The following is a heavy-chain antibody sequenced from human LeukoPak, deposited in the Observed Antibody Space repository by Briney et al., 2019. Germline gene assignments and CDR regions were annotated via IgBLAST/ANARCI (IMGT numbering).Heavy chain of an antibody. CDR1: GFTFSFYG. CDR2: IWNDGNNK. D-gene: IGHD3-9*01. J-gene: IGHJ5*02. Sequence: GGSLRLSCAASGFTFSFYGIHWVRQAPGKGLEWVAVIWNDGNNKYYADSVKGRFTISRDNSKNTLFLQMNSLRAEDTAVYYCVRDLGGYFDWNKNWFDPWGQGTLVTVSS. V-gene: IGHV3-33*01. CDR3: VRDLGGYFDWNKNWFDP.